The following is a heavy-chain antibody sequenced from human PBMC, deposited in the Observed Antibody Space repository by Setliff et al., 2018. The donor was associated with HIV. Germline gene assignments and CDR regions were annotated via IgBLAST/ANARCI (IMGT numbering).Heavy chain of an antibody. Sequence: ASVKVSCKTSGYTFTAYYIYWVRQAPGHGLELMGGIHPNTGSTNYLQKFQGRVSITRDTSMSTVYMTMTGLRSDDTAVYYCARDIGGYWDYHYYMDVWGKGTTVTVSS. CDR3: ARDIGGYWDYHYYMDV. J-gene: IGHJ6*03. CDR2: IHPNTGST. D-gene: IGHD3-22*01. V-gene: IGHV1-2*02. CDR1: GYTFTAYY.